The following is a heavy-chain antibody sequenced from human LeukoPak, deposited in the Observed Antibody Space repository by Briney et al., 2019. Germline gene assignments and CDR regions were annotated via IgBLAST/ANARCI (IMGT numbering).Heavy chain of an antibody. CDR1: GFTLSSYE. D-gene: IGHD5-24*01. J-gene: IGHJ4*02. CDR3: ARVVGYNDY. V-gene: IGHV3-48*03. CDR2: ISSSGSTI. Sequence: GGPLRLSCAASGFTLSSYEMNWVRQAPGKGLEWVSYISSSGSTIYYADSVKGRFTISRDNAKNSLYLQMNSLRAEDTAVYYCARVVGYNDYWGQGTLVTVSS.